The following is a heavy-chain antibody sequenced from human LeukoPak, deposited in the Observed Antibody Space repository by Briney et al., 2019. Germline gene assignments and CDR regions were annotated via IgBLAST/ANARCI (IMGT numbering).Heavy chain of an antibody. J-gene: IGHJ4*02. CDR1: GFTFSSYA. D-gene: IGHD1-20*01. CDR2: ISGSGGST. CDR3: ARDTPLTGTTPDY. Sequence: GGSLRLSCAASGFTFSSYAMSWVRQAPGKGLEWVSAISGSGGSTYYADSVKGRFTISRDNAKNSLYLQMNSLRAEDTAVYYCARDTPLTGTTPDYWGQGTLVTVSS. V-gene: IGHV3-23*01.